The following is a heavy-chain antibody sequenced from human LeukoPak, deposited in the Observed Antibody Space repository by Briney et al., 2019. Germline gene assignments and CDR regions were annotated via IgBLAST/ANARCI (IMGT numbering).Heavy chain of an antibody. CDR2: IYYSGST. D-gene: IGHD3-10*01. V-gene: IGHV4-39*01. CDR1: GGSISSSSYY. CDR3: ASEYGTITMVRGVINY. J-gene: IGHJ4*02. Sequence: PSETLSLTCTVSGGSISSSSYYWGWIRQPPGKGLEWIGSIYYSGSTYYNPSLKSRVTISVDTSKNQFSLKLGSVTAADTAVYYCASEYGTITMVRGVINYWGQGTLVTVSS.